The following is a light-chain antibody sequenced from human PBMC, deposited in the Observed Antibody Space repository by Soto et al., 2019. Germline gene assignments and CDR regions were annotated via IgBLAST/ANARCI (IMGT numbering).Light chain of an antibody. J-gene: IGLJ2*01. Sequence: QSALTQPASVSGSPGQSITISCTGTSRDFGGYNYVSWHPQHPGKAPKVIITEVSNRPSGVSNRFSGSKSGNTASLTISGLQAEDEADYYCRSYISSMTFVVFGGGTKLTVL. CDR2: EVS. V-gene: IGLV2-14*01. CDR1: SRDFGGYNY. CDR3: RSYISSMTFVV.